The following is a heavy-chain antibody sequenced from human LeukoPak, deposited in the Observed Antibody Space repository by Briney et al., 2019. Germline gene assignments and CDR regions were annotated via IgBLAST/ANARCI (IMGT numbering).Heavy chain of an antibody. CDR2: IYYSGST. J-gene: IGHJ4*02. V-gene: IGHV4-59*12. CDR3: ARRGEVGATWVDY. D-gene: IGHD1-26*01. CDR1: GGSLSDYY. Sequence: TSETLSLTCTVSGGSLSDYYWTWVRQPPGKGLEWIGYIYYSGSTNYNPSLKSRVTISVDKSKNQFSLKLSSVTAADTAVYYCARRGEVGATWVDYWGQGTLVTVSS.